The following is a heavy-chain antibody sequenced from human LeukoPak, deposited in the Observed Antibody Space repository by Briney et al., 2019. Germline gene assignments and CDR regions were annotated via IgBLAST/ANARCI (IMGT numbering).Heavy chain of an antibody. CDR3: ARERGSSRPFDY. J-gene: IGHJ4*02. D-gene: IGHD3-16*01. V-gene: IGHV3-21*01. CDR2: ITTSDGNT. Sequence: GGSLRLSCAASGFTFSSYTMSWVRQAPGKGLEWVSTITTSDGNTYYADSVKGRFTTSRDNAKNSLFLQMNSLRAEDTAMYYCARERGSSRPFDYWGQGTLVTVSS. CDR1: GFTFSSYT.